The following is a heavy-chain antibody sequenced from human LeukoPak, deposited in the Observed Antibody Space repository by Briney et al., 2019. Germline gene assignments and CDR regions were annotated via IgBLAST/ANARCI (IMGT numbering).Heavy chain of an antibody. D-gene: IGHD2-15*01. CDR2: IKEDGSEE. CDR1: GFTFITYA. Sequence: GGSLRLSCAASGFTFITYAMSWVRQAPGKGLEWVANIKEDGSEEYYVDSLKGRFTISRDNAKNSLYLQMNSLRAEDTAVYYCARYCSIGSCFDYWGQGTLVTVSS. V-gene: IGHV3-7*05. CDR3: ARYCSIGSCFDY. J-gene: IGHJ4*02.